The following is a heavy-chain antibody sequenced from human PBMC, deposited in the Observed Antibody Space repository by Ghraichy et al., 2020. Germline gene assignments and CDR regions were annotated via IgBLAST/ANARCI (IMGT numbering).Heavy chain of an antibody. CDR3: ARGWDSSGWHYYYYYMDV. CDR2: IYYSGST. J-gene: IGHJ6*03. CDR1: GGSISSYY. Sequence: SETLSLTCTVSGGSISSYYWSWIRQPPGKGLEWIGYIYYSGSTNYNPSLKSRVTISVDTSKNQFSLKLSSVTAADTAVYYCARGWDSSGWHYYYYYMDVWGKGTTVTVSS. V-gene: IGHV4-59*08. D-gene: IGHD6-19*01.